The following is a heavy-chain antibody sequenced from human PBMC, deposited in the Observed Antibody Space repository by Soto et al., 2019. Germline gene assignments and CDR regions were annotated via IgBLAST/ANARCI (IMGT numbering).Heavy chain of an antibody. CDR1: GGTFSSYA. CDR2: IIPIFGTA. D-gene: IGHD6-13*01. V-gene: IGHV1-69*13. J-gene: IGHJ4*02. CDR3: ARESLTNDPNRIVAAGSYFDY. Sequence: SVKVSCKASGGTFSSYAISWVRQAPGQGLEWMGGIIPIFGTANYAQKFQGRVTITADESTSTAYMELSSLRSEDTAVYYCARESLTNDPNRIVAAGSYFDYWGQGTLVTVSS.